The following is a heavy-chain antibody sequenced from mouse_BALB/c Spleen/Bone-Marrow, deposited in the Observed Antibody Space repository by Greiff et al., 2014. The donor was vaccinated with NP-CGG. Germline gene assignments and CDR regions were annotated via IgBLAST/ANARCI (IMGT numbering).Heavy chain of an antibody. Sequence: VHLVESGPGLVAPSQTLSITCTVSGFSLTSYGVHWVRQSPGKGPEWLGVIWAGGSTNYNSALMSRLSISKDNSKSQVLLKMNSLQTDDTAMYYCARYYYGFLDYWGQGTTLTVSS. V-gene: IGHV2-9*02. CDR1: GFSLTSYG. J-gene: IGHJ2*01. CDR3: ARYYYGFLDY. D-gene: IGHD1-2*01. CDR2: IWAGGST.